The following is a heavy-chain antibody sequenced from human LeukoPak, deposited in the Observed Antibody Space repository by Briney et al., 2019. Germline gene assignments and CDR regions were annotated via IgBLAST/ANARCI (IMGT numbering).Heavy chain of an antibody. CDR2: ISSSGQTT. D-gene: IGHD2-15*01. V-gene: IGHV3-11*04. CDR3: ARDVGYCSDTTCFTS. J-gene: IGHJ5*02. CDR1: EFIFSDYF. Sequence: GGSLRLSCAASEFIFSDYFMAWIRQAPGKGLEWVSYISSSGQTTWYADSVKGRFTISRDNAKSSLYLQMDSLRAEDTAFYYCARDVGYCSDTTCFTSWGQGTLVTVS.